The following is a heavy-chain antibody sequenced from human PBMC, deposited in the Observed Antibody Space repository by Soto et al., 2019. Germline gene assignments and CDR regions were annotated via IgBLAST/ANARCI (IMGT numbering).Heavy chain of an antibody. Sequence: SQTLSLTCTVSGASISSSTYYWAWIRQPPGKGLGWIGSVYYSGTTYYNPSLKSRVTISVDTSKNQFSLKLNSVTAADTAVYYCARRDALYYYDSSGWFDYWGQGTLVTVSS. D-gene: IGHD3-22*01. CDR2: VYYSGTT. CDR3: ARRDALYYYDSSGWFDY. J-gene: IGHJ4*02. V-gene: IGHV4-39*01. CDR1: GASISSSTYY.